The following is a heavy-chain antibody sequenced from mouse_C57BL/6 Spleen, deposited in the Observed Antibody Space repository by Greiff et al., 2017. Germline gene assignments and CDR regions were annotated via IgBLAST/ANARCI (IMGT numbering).Heavy chain of an antibody. J-gene: IGHJ2*01. V-gene: IGHV5-6*02. Sequence: VMLVESGGDLVKPGGSLKLSCAASGFTFSSYGMSWVRQTPDKRLEWVATISSGGSYTYYPDSGKGRFTISRDNAKNTLYLQMSSLKSEDTAMYYCARHGGPNFDDWGQGTTLTVSS. CDR1: GFTFSSYG. CDR2: ISSGGSYT. CDR3: ARHGGPNFDD.